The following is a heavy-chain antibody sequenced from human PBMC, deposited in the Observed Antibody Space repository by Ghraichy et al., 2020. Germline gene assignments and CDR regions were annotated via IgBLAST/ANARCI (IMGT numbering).Heavy chain of an antibody. D-gene: IGHD4-17*01. CDR2: INHSGST. CDR3: ARGRSHGDYVAFDI. CDR1: GGSFSGYY. Sequence: SETLSLTCAVYGGSFSGYYWSWIRQPPGKGLEWIGEINHSGSTNYNPSLKSRVTISVDTSKNQFSLKLSPVTAADTAVYYCARGRSHGDYVAFDIWGQGTMVTVSS. J-gene: IGHJ3*02. V-gene: IGHV4-34*01.